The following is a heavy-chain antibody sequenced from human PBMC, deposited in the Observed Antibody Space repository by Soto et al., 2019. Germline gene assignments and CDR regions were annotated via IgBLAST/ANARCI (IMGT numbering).Heavy chain of an antibody. CDR2: INHSGST. CDR3: ARGRIISDSWSGYYRTYYYYYYMDV. D-gene: IGHD3-3*01. CDR1: GGSFSGYY. Sequence: QVQLQQWGAGLLKPSETLSLTCAVYGGSFSGYYWSWIRQPPGKGLEWIGEINHSGSTNYNPSLKSRVTIAVDTSKTQVALKLSSVTAADTAVYYCARGRIISDSWSGYYRTYYYYYYMDVWGKGTTVTVSS. J-gene: IGHJ6*03. V-gene: IGHV4-34*01.